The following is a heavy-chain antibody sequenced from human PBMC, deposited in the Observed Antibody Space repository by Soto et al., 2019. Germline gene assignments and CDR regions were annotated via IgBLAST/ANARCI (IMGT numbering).Heavy chain of an antibody. CDR2: IIPIFGTA. V-gene: IGHV1-69*13. J-gene: IGHJ6*02. Sequence: VKVSCKASGGTFSSYAISWVRQAPGQGLEWMGGIIPIFGTANYAQKFQGRVTITADESTSTAYMELSSLRSEDTAVYYCARVQVAAPPGRFYYGMDVWGQGTTVTV. CDR3: ARVQVAAPPGRFYYGMDV. D-gene: IGHD6-19*01. CDR1: GGTFSSYA.